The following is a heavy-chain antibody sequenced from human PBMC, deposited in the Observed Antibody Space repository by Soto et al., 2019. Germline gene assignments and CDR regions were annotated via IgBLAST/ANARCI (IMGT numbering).Heavy chain of an antibody. D-gene: IGHD6-6*01. J-gene: IGHJ3*02. CDR3: AKDRRQLSALDM. CDR2: ISNDGNRK. Sequence: LRLSCAASGFSFSSYGMHWVRQAPGRGLEWVTVISNDGNRKYYGESVRGRFSVSRDNDKDTLYLQMNGLRPEDTGVYYCAKDRRQLSALDMWGQGTTVTVSS. CDR1: GFSFSSYG. V-gene: IGHV3-30*18.